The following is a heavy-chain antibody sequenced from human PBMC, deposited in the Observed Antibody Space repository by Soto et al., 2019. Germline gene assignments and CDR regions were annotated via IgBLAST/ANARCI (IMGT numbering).Heavy chain of an antibody. CDR2: ISGSGGST. J-gene: IGHJ3*02. D-gene: IGHD3-22*01. V-gene: IGHV3-23*01. Sequence: PGGSLRLSCAASGFTFSSYAMSWVRQAPGKGLEWVSAISGSGGSTYYADSVKGRFTISRGNSKNTLYLQMNSLRAEDTAVYYCAKVIWVVVDAFDIWGQGTMVTVSS. CDR3: AKVIWVVVDAFDI. CDR1: GFTFSSYA.